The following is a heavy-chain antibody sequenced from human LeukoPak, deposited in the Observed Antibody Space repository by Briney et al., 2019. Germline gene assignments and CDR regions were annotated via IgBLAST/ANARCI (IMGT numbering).Heavy chain of an antibody. CDR3: ATVGGFCPSSNCYAYFDY. D-gene: IGHD2-2*01. CDR1: GLSLSNSA. CDR2: LTGDGTGT. Sequence: PGGSLRLSCVASGLSLSNSAMTWVRQAPGKGLEWVSILTGDGTGTFYADSVEGRFSISRDISTNTLYLQMTSLGVDDTALYYCATVGGFCPSSNCYAYFDYWGQGSPVTVSS. V-gene: IGHV3-23*01. J-gene: IGHJ4*02.